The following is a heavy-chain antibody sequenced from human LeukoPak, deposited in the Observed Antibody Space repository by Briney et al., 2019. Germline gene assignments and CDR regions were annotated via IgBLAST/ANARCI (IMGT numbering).Heavy chain of an antibody. J-gene: IGHJ4*02. CDR2: ISAYNGNT. V-gene: IGHV1-18*01. CDR1: GYTFTSYG. Sequence: GASVKVSCKASGYTFTSYGISWVRQAPGQGLEWMGWISAYNGNTNYAQKVQGRVTMTTDTSTSTAYMELRSLRSDDTAVYYCARAPQRDAYNYEGYWGQGTLVTVSS. CDR3: ARAPQRDAYNYEGY. D-gene: IGHD5-24*01.